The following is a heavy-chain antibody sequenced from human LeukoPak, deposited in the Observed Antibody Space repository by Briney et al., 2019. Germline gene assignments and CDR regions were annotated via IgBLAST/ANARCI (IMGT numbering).Heavy chain of an antibody. V-gene: IGHV1-2*02. CDR2: IIPNSGGT. J-gene: IGHJ5*02. CDR1: GYTFTGYY. D-gene: IGHD3-10*01. Sequence: ASVKVSCKASGYTFTGYYMHWVRQAPGQGLEWMGWIIPNSGGTNYAQKFQGRVTMTRDTSISTAYMELSRLRSDDTAVYYCARVEGMVRGVMANWFDPWGQGTLVTVSS. CDR3: ARVEGMVRGVMANWFDP.